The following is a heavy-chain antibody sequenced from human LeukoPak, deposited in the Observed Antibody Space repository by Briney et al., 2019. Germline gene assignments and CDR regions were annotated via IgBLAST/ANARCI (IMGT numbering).Heavy chain of an antibody. V-gene: IGHV1-2*04. CDR2: INPNSGDT. D-gene: IGHD1-14*01. J-gene: IGHJ4*02. Sequence: ASMKVSCKASGYTFTDDYMHWVRQAPGQGLEWMGWINPNSGDTKYAQKFQGWVTMTRDTSISTAYMELSRLTSDDTAVYYCASDRSYNKGPLDYWGQGTLVTVSS. CDR3: ASDRSYNKGPLDY. CDR1: GYTFTDDY.